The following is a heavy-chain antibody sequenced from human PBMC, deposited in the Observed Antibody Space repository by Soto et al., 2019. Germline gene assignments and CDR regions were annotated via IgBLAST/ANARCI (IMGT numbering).Heavy chain of an antibody. CDR1: GGSISSGDYY. J-gene: IGHJ6*02. D-gene: IGHD6-6*01. Sequence: PSETLSLTCIVSGGSISSGDYYWSWIRQHPGKGLEWIGYIYYSGSTYYNPSLKSRVTISVDTSKNQFSLKLSSVTAADTAVYYCAITHRGSSALIHYYYGMDVWGQGTTVTVSS. CDR3: AITHRGSSALIHYYYGMDV. V-gene: IGHV4-39*01. CDR2: IYYSGST.